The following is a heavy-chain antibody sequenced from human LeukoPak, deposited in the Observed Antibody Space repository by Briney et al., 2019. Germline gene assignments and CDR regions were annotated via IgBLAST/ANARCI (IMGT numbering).Heavy chain of an antibody. CDR2: IYYSGST. CDR1: GGSFSGYY. Sequence: SETLSLTCAVYGGSFSGYYWSWIRQPPGKGLEWIGSIYYSGSTYYNPSLKSRVTISVDTSKNQFSLKLSSVTAADTAVYYCARDRGTYYYGSGSYGPFDYWGQGTLVTVSS. CDR3: ARDRGTYYYGSGSYGPFDY. D-gene: IGHD3-10*01. V-gene: IGHV4-34*01. J-gene: IGHJ4*02.